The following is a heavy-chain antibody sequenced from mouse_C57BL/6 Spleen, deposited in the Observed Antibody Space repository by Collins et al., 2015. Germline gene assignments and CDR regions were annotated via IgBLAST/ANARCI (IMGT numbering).Heavy chain of an antibody. J-gene: IGHJ1*03. CDR2: IDPETGGT. CDR1: GYTFTSYW. CDR3: TRMEGYWYFDV. V-gene: IGHV1-53*01. Sequence: QVQLQQPGTELVKPGASVKLSCKASGYTFTSYWMHWVKQRPGQGLEWIGAIDPETGGTAYNQKFKGKAILTADKSSSTAYMELRSLTSEDSAVYYCTRMEGYWYFDVWGTGTTVTVSS.